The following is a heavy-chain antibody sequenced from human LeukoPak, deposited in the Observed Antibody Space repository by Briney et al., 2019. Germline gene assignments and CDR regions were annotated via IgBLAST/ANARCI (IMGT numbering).Heavy chain of an antibody. CDR2: IYSDNT. V-gene: IGHV3-53*01. CDR3: AKDRAGDCSGGSCYLNWFDP. J-gene: IGHJ5*02. Sequence: GGSLRLSCTVSGFTVSSNSMSWVRQAPGKGLEWVSFIYSDNTHYSDSVKGRFTISRDNSKNTLYLQMNSLRAEDTAVYYCAKDRAGDCSGGSCYLNWFDPWGQGTLVTVSS. D-gene: IGHD2-15*01. CDR1: GFTVSSNS.